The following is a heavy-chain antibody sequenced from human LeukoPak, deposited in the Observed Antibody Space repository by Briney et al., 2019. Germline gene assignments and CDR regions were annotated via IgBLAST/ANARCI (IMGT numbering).Heavy chain of an antibody. CDR1: GFXFSDYY. V-gene: IGHV3-11*05. Sequence: PGGSLRLSCAASGFXFSDYYMTWXXQAPGXGLEWISYITSSSSFTNYADSVKGRFTISRDNAKNSLYLQMNSLRDEDTAVYYCARGHGGNVDYWGQGTPVTVSS. CDR3: ARGHGGNVDY. D-gene: IGHD4-23*01. J-gene: IGHJ4*02. CDR2: ITSSSSFT.